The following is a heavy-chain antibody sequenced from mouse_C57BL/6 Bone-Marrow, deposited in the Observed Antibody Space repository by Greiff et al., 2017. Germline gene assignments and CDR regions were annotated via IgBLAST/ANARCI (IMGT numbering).Heavy chain of an antibody. CDR3: ARYNYGDY. Sequence: EVQLQESGGGLVQPGGSLSLSCAASGFTFTDYYMSWVRQPPGKALEWLGFIRNKANGYTTEYSASVKGRFTISRDNSQSILYLQMKALRAEDSATYYCARYNYGDYWGQGTTLTVSS. J-gene: IGHJ2*01. CDR2: IRNKANGYTT. CDR1: GFTFTDYY. V-gene: IGHV7-3*01.